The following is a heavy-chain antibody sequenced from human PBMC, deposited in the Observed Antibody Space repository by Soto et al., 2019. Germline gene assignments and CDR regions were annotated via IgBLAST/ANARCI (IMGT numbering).Heavy chain of an antibody. CDR3: AGFYVDTAMVTMWVGWFDP. CDR2: IYYSGST. J-gene: IGHJ5*02. Sequence: KTSETLSLICTVSGGSISSGDYYWSWVRQPPGKGLEWIGYIYYSGSTYYNPSLKSRVTISVDTSKNQFSLKLSSVTAADTAVYYCAGFYVDTAMVTMWVGWFDPWGQGTLVTVSS. V-gene: IGHV4-30-4*01. CDR1: GGSISSGDYY. D-gene: IGHD5-18*01.